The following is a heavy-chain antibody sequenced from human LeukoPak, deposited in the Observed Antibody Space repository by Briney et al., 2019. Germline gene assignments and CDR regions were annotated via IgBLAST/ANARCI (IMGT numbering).Heavy chain of an antibody. CDR3: ASHLTPYYGGNSPTKDY. CDR2: IYHSGST. CDR1: GYSISSGYY. V-gene: IGHV4-38-2*01. J-gene: IGHJ4*02. Sequence: SETLSLTCAVSGYSISSGYYWGWIRQPPGKGLEWIGSIYHSGSTYYNPSLKSRVTISVDTSKNQFSLKLRSVTAADTAVYYCASHLTPYYGGNSPTKDYWGQGTLVTVSS. D-gene: IGHD4-23*01.